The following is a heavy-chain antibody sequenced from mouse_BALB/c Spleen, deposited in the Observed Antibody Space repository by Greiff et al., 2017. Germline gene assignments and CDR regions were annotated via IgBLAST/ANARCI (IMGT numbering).Heavy chain of an antibody. Sequence: VQLQQSGPGLVAPSQSLSITCTVSGFSLTSYGVHWVRQPPGKGLEWLGVIWAGGSTNYNSAHMSRLSISKDNSKSQVFLKMNSLQTDDTAMYYCARGPYDYGSRGNWFAYWGQGTLVTVSA. CDR2: IWAGGST. D-gene: IGHD1-1*01. CDR3: ARGPYDYGSRGNWFAY. CDR1: GFSLTSYG. J-gene: IGHJ3*01. V-gene: IGHV2-9*02.